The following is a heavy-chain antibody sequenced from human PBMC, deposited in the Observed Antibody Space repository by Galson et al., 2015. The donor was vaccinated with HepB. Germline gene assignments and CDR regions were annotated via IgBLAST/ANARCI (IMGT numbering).Heavy chain of an antibody. V-gene: IGHV4-4*02. J-gene: IGHJ3*02. CDR2: IHHSGST. CDR1: GGSISSNDW. Sequence: SETLSLTCAVSGGSISSNDWWSWVRQPPGKGLEWIGEIHHSGSTNYNPSLKSRATTLVDKSKNQFSLKLISMTAADTAVYYCAKKDNYGLSAFHIWGQGTMVTVSS. D-gene: IGHD2-15*01. CDR3: AKKDNYGLSAFHI.